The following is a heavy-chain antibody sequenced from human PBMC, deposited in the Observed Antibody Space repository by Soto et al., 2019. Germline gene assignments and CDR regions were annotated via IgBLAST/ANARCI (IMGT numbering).Heavy chain of an antibody. CDR2: VSGRGTES. D-gene: IGHD1-1*01. CDR1: GFTCRGYA. V-gene: IGHV3-23*01. Sequence: EMQLLESGGGLVQPGGSLRLSCAASGFTCRGYAMSWVRQAPGKGLEWVSAVSGRGTESFYADSVKGRFTISRDHSKNTLYLQLDSLGAEDTAIFFCAQAGGTPTTDVDYWGQGPLVTVFS. CDR3: AQAGGTPTTDVDY. J-gene: IGHJ4*02.